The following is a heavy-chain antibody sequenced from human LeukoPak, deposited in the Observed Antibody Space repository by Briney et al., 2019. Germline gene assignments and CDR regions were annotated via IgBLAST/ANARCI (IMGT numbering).Heavy chain of an antibody. CDR3: AREGTAREDDAFDI. D-gene: IGHD2-21*02. V-gene: IGHV3-21*01. CDR1: GFTFSSYS. J-gene: IGHJ3*02. CDR2: MTGSSGHT. Sequence: GGSLRLSCAASGFTFSSYSMNWVRQAPGKGLEWVSSMTGSSGHTYYADSVKGRFIISRDNAKNSLYLQMNSLRAEDTAVYYCAREGTAREDDAFDIWGQGTMVTASS.